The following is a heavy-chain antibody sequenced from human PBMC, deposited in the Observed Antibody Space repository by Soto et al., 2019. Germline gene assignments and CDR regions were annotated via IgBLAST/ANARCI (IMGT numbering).Heavy chain of an antibody. CDR2: MNPNSGNT. V-gene: IGHV1-8*01. D-gene: IGHD3-3*01. CDR1: GYTFTSYD. J-gene: IGHJ5*02. CDR3: ARGGLGYYDFWSGYYSWFDP. Sequence: ASVKVSCKASGYTFTSYDINWVRQATGQGLEWMGWMNPNSGNTGYAQKFQGRVTMTRNTSISTAYMELSSLRSEDTAVYYCARGGLGYYDFWSGYYSWFDPWGQGTLVTVSS.